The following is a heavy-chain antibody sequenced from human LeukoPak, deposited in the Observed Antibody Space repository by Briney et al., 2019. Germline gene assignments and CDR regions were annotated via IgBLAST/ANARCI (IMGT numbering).Heavy chain of an antibody. CDR2: IKSKSVGETT. V-gene: IGHV3-15*01. D-gene: IGHD5-12*01. Sequence: GGSLRLSCATSGLTFTSAWLTWVRQAPGKGLEWVGRIKSKSVGETTDYAAPVKGRFTISRDDSENPLYLQMDSLKTEDTAVYYCTTHSGNDLRSWGQGTLVTVSS. CDR3: TTHSGNDLRS. CDR1: GLTFTSAW. J-gene: IGHJ5*02.